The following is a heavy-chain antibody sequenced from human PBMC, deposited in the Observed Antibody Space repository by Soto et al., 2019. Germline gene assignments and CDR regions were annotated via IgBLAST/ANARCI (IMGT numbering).Heavy chain of an antibody. CDR3: TREMGTVTSDWFDP. V-gene: IGHV3-49*03. Sequence: PGGSLRLSCAASGFTFSSYAMSWFRQAPGKGLEWVGFIRSKAYGGTTEYAASVKGRFTISRDDSKSIAYLQMNSLKTEDTAVYYCTREMGTVTSDWFDPWGQGTLVTVSS. CDR2: IRSKAYGGTT. CDR1: GFTFSSYA. D-gene: IGHD4-4*01. J-gene: IGHJ5*02.